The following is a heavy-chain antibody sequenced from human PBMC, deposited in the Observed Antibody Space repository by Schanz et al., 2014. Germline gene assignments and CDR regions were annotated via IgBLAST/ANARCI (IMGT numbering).Heavy chain of an antibody. CDR3: ARKMKLGVYGGKGHDSLDI. V-gene: IGHV3-74*02. J-gene: IGHJ3*02. CDR2: INSVGSNT. CDR1: GFTFSSHW. Sequence: EVQLVESGGGLVQPGGSLRLSCAASGFTFSSHWMHWVRRDPGKGLVWVARINSVGSNTDYADSVTGRFTISRDNAKNTLYLQMNTLRAEDTAVYYCARKMKLGVYGGKGHDSLDIWDQGTMVTVSS. D-gene: IGHD4-17*01.